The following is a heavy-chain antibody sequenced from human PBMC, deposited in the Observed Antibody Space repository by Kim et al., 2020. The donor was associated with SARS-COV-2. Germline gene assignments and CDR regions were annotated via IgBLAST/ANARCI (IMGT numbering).Heavy chain of an antibody. V-gene: IGHV3-11*05. J-gene: IGHJ4*02. D-gene: IGHD3-10*01. Sequence: GGSLRLSCAASGFTFSDYYMSWIRQAPGKGLEWVSYISSSSSYTNYADSVKGRFTISRDNAKNSLCLQMNSLRAEDTAVYYCARDRRTRSGGYYLDYWGQGTLVTVSS. CDR3: ARDRRTRSGGYYLDY. CDR2: ISSSSSYT. CDR1: GFTFSDYY.